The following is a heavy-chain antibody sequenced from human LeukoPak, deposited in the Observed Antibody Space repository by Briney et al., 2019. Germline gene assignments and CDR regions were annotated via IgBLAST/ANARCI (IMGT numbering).Heavy chain of an antibody. V-gene: IGHV4-30-4*08. CDR2: IYYSGST. CDR1: GFTVSSNY. J-gene: IGHJ4*02. CDR3: ARAPEPHYYFDY. Sequence: LRLSCAASGFTVSSNYMSWVRQAPGKGLEWIGYIYYSGSTYYNPSLKSRVTISVDTSKNQFSLKLSSVTAADTAVYYCARAPEPHYYFDYWGQGTLVTVSS.